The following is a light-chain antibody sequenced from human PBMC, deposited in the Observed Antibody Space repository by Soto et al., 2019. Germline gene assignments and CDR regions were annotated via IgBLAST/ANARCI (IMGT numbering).Light chain of an antibody. CDR2: LGS. V-gene: IGKV2-28*01. Sequence: DIVMTQSPLSLPVTPGEPASISCRSSQSLLHSNGYNYLDWYLQKPGQSPQLLIYLGSNRASGVPDRFSGSGSGTDFTLKISGVEAEDVGVYYCMQALQSPWTFGQGTKV. J-gene: IGKJ1*01. CDR3: MQALQSPWT. CDR1: QSLLHSNGYNY.